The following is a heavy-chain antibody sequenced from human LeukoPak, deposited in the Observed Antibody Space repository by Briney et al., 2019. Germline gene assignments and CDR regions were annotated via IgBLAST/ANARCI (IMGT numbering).Heavy chain of an antibody. CDR2: MNPNSGNT. CDR1: GYTFTSYD. D-gene: IGHD3-22*01. J-gene: IGHJ5*02. Sequence: ASVKVSCKASGYTFTSYDINWVRQATGQGLEWMGWMNPNSGNTGYAQKFQGRVTITRNTSISTAHMELSSLRSEDTAVYYCARAVGYYDSSGYYSRWFDPWGQGTLVTVSS. V-gene: IGHV1-8*03. CDR3: ARAVGYYDSSGYYSRWFDP.